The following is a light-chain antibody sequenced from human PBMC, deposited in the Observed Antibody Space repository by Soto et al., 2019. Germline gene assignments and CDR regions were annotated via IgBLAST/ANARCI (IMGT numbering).Light chain of an antibody. Sequence: VLTQSPATLSLSPGERATLSCRASQTVSRYLAWYQQKPGQAPRLLIYYASNRATGNPARFSGSGSGTDYTFTISSVESEDFAVYYCQHRSTCPILTVSGGTTVEI. V-gene: IGKV3-11*01. CDR3: QHRSTCPILT. CDR2: YAS. CDR1: QTVSRY. J-gene: IGKJ4*01.